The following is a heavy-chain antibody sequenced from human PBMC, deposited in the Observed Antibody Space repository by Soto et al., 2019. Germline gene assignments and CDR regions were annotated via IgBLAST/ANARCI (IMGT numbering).Heavy chain of an antibody. CDR2: IHYRSKWFH. Sequence: PSQTLSLTCVISGDSVSSNGACWNWIRQSPSRGLQWLGRIHYRSKWFHDYAASVESRMAINPDTSRNQFSLQLNYVTPEDTAVYYCARVHCSAGTCLDGLDFWGLGTTVTVSS. J-gene: IGHJ6*02. CDR1: GDSVSSNGAC. CDR3: ARVHCSAGTCLDGLDF. V-gene: IGHV6-1*01. D-gene: IGHD2-15*01.